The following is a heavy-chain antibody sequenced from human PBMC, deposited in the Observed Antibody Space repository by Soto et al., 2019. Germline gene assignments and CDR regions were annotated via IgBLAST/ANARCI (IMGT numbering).Heavy chain of an antibody. CDR2: ISFDGTKK. J-gene: IGHJ6*02. V-gene: IGHV3-30*18. D-gene: IGHD2-21*02. CDR1: GFIFSDYA. CDR3: AKDFAVVTGKDFYYAMDV. Sequence: GSLRLSCSASGFIFSDYAMHWVRQAPGKGMEWVAVISFDGTKKYYAGSVKGRFASSRDNPKNTVYLEMNSLRVEDTAVYYCAKDFAVVTGKDFYYAMDVWGQGTMVTVSS.